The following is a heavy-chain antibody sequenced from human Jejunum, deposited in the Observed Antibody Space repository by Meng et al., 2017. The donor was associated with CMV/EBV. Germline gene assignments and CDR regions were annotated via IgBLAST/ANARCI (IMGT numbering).Heavy chain of an antibody. CDR3: ARGAMSFES. CDR2: IYSGGDKT. J-gene: IGHJ5*01. CDR1: GISVTTNY. Sequence: VSGGGLVQPGGSLRLSCAVSGISVTTNYMTWVRQTPGKGLEWVSVIYSGGDKTYYADSVKGRFTISRDSSRNTLYLQMTSLRAGDTXLXYCARGAMSFESWGQGTLVTVFS. V-gene: IGHV3-66*01.